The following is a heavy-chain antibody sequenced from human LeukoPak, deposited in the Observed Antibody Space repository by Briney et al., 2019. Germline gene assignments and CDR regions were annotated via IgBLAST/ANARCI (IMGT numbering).Heavy chain of an antibody. CDR3: ARELPREVTLDY. V-gene: IGHV3-74*01. D-gene: IGHD2-21*02. CDR1: GSTFIAYG. Sequence: GGSLRLSCAASGSTFIAYGMQWVRQAPGKGLVWVSRINNDGSSTSYADSVKGRFTISRDNAKNTLYLQVNSLRAEDTGVYYCARELPREVTLDYWGQGTLVTVSS. CDR2: INNDGSST. J-gene: IGHJ4*02.